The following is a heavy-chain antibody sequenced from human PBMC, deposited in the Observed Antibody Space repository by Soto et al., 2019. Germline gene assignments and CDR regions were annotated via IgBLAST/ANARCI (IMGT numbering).Heavy chain of an antibody. V-gene: IGHV3-30*18. J-gene: IGHJ4*02. CDR3: AKGGRQWLVTSGLNY. CDR1: GFTVSDYA. Sequence: VPLVESGGGVVQPGRSLRLSCAASGFTVSDYAMHWVRQAPGKGLVWVAVVSHDGRNTHYADSVKGRFTISRDSSKNTGSLEMTSLRAEDTAVYYCAKGGRQWLVTSGLNYWGQGDLVTVSS. D-gene: IGHD6-19*01. CDR2: VSHDGRNT.